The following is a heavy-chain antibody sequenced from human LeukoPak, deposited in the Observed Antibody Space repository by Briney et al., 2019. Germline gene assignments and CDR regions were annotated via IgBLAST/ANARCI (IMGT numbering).Heavy chain of an antibody. CDR2: IRYDGSNK. J-gene: IGHJ3*02. CDR1: GFTFSSYG. CDR3: AREQWGAFDI. D-gene: IGHD1-26*01. V-gene: IGHV3-30*02. Sequence: QSGGSLRLSCAASGFTFSSYGMHWVRQAPGKGLEWVAFIRYDGSNKYYADSVKGRFTISRDNSKNTLYLQMNSLRAEDTAAYYCAREQWGAFDIWGQGTMVTVSS.